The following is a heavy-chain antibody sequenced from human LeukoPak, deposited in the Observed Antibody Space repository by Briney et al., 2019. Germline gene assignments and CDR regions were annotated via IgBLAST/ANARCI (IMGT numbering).Heavy chain of an antibody. V-gene: IGHV3-7*01. D-gene: IGHD3-16*01. CDR3: ARDLGGNGPTSFFDY. CDR1: GFTFSSYW. J-gene: IGHJ4*02. Sequence: GGCLRLSCAASGFTFSSYWMSWVRQAPGKGLEWVANIKQDGSEKYYVDSVKGRFTISRDNAKNSLYLQMNSLRAEDTAVYYCARDLGGNGPTSFFDYWGQGTLVTVSS. CDR2: IKQDGSEK.